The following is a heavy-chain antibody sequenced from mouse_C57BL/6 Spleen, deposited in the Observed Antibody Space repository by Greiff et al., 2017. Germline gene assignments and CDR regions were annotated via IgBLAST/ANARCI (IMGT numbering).Heavy chain of an antibody. CDR1: GYTFTSYW. D-gene: IGHD1-1*01. CDR2: INPSNGGT. Sequence: VQLQQPGTELVKPGASVKLSCKASGYTFTSYWMHWVKQRPGQGLEWIGNINPSNGGTNYNEKFKSKATLTVDKSSSTAYMQLSSLTSEDSAVYYCARFITTVVATNYYAMDYWGQGTSVTVSS. J-gene: IGHJ4*01. CDR3: ARFITTVVATNYYAMDY. V-gene: IGHV1-53*01.